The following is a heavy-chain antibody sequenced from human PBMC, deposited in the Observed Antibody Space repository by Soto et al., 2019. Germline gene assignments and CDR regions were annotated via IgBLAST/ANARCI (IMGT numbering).Heavy chain of an antibody. V-gene: IGHV4-39*01. CDR3: ARINKGYGTDX. Sequence: PSETLSLTCTVSGGSTSSISYYWGCIRQPPGKGLEWIASIDYTGNNFYNPSLTSRVTISVDTSKNQFSLKVTSVTAADTAVYYCARINKGYGTDXWGQGTLVTVSX. CDR2: IDYTGNN. J-gene: IGHJ4*02. CDR1: GGSTSSISYY. D-gene: IGHD5-18*01.